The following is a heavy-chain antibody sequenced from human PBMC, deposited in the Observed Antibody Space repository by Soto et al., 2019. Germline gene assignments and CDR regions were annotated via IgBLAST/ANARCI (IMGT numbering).Heavy chain of an antibody. J-gene: IGHJ4*02. CDR1: GFTFSSYA. D-gene: IGHD3-22*01. CDR3: AKREDYYDSSGYYPTYYFDY. CDR2: ISGSGGST. Sequence: GGSLRLSCAASGFTFSSYAMSWVRQAPGKGLEWVSAISGSGGSTYYADSVKGRFTISRDNSKNTLYLQMNSLRAEDTAVYYCAKREDYYDSSGYYPTYYFDYWGQGTLVTVSS. V-gene: IGHV3-23*01.